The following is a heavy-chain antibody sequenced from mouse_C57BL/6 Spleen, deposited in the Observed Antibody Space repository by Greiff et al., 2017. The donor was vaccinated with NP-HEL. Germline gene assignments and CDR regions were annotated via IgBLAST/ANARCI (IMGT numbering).Heavy chain of an antibody. CDR2: INPNNGGT. CDR1: GYTFTDYY. CDR3: ARGDKTGFFFDY. V-gene: IGHV1-26*01. D-gene: IGHD4-1*01. J-gene: IGHJ2*01. Sequence: EVQLQQSGPELVKPGASVKISCKASGYTFTDYYMNWVKQSHGKSLEWIGDINPNNGGTSYNQKFKGKATLTVDKSSSTAYMELRSLTSEDSAVYYCARGDKTGFFFDYWGQGTTLTVSS.